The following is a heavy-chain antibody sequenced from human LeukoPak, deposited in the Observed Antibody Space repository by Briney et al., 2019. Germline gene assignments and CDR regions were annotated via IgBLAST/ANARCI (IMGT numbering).Heavy chain of an antibody. CDR2: ISSSSSVI. CDR1: AFTFSSYS. Sequence: PGGSLRLSCAASAFTFSSYSMNWVRQARGKGLEWVSSISSSSSVIFYADSVKGRLTISRDDAKNSLYLQMDSLRAEDTAVYYCARGGTGATRDDTFDIWGQGAMVTVSS. D-gene: IGHD1-7*01. CDR3: ARGGTGATRDDTFDI. J-gene: IGHJ3*02. V-gene: IGHV3-21*01.